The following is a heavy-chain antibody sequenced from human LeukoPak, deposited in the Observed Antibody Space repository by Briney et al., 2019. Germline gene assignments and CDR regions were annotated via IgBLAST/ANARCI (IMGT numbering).Heavy chain of an antibody. Sequence: GGFLRLSCAASGFTFSSYSMNWVRQAPGKGLEWVSYISSSSSTIYYADSVKGRFTISRDNAKNSLYLQMNSLRDEDTAVYYCARGYCSGGSCYSGYYGMDVWGQGTTVTVSS. D-gene: IGHD2-15*01. V-gene: IGHV3-48*02. CDR2: ISSSSSTI. J-gene: IGHJ6*02. CDR1: GFTFSSYS. CDR3: ARGYCSGGSCYSGYYGMDV.